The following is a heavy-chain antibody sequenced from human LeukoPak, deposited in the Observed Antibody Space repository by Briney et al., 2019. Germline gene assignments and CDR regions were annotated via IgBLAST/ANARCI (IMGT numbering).Heavy chain of an antibody. CDR1: GYSFTDYG. CDR3: ARDYLGYCSGGSCSTGYY. D-gene: IGHD2-15*01. J-gene: IGHJ4*02. V-gene: IGHV1-18*01. Sequence: ASVKVSCKASGYSFTDYGITWVRQAPGQGLEWMGWISGRNGNTNYSQRLQGRVTMTTDTSTSTAYMELRSLTSDDTAVYYCARDYLGYCSGGSCSTGYYWGQGTLVTVSS. CDR2: ISGRNGNT.